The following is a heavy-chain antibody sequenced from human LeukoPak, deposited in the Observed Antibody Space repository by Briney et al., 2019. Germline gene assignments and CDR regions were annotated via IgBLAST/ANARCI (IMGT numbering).Heavy chain of an antibody. Sequence: GGSLRLSCAASGFTFSSYWMHWVRHAPGKGLVWVSRINNDGSSTPYADSVKGRFTISRDNAKNTLYLQMNSLRAEDTAVYYCARSNHGCHDYWGQGTLVTVSS. CDR1: GFTFSSYW. CDR2: INNDGSST. CDR3: ARSNHGCHDY. J-gene: IGHJ4*02. D-gene: IGHD4-11*01. V-gene: IGHV3-74*01.